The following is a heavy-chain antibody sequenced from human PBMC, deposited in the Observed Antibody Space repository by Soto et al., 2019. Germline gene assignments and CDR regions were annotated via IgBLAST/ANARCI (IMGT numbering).Heavy chain of an antibody. CDR1: GGTFSSYA. J-gene: IGHJ6*04. V-gene: IGHV1-69*01. D-gene: IGHD2-2*01. Sequence: QVQLVQSGAEVKKPGSSVKVSCKASGGTFSSYAISWVRQAPGQGLEWMGGIIPISDTTNYAQKFQGRVTITADESTSTAYMELSSLRSEDTAVYYCARSQGSSTSLEIYYYYYYGMDVWGQRDHGHCLL. CDR2: IIPISDTT. CDR3: ARSQGSSTSLEIYYYYYYGMDV.